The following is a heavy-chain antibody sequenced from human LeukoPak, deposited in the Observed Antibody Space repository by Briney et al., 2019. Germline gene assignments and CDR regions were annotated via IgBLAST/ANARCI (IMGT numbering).Heavy chain of an antibody. D-gene: IGHD2-21*01. CDR3: ASFSLWWGPSDY. J-gene: IGHJ4*02. V-gene: IGHV4-39*01. CDR1: GFTFSSYW. Sequence: PGGSLRLSCAASGFTFSSYWMSWVRQAPGKGLEWIGSIYYSGSTYYNPSLKSRVTISVDTSKNQFSLKLSSVTAADTAVYYCASFSLWWGPSDYWGQGTLVTVSS. CDR2: IYYSGST.